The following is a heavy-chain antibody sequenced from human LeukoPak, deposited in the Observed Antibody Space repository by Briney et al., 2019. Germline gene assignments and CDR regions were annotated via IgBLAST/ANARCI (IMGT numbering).Heavy chain of an antibody. D-gene: IGHD5-18*01. CDR1: GGSISSGGYY. J-gene: IGHJ4*02. V-gene: IGHV4-30-2*01. Sequence: SETLSLTCTVSGGSISSGGYYWSWIRQPPGKGLEWIGYIYHSGSTYYNPSLKSRVTISVDRSKNQFSLKLSSVTAADTAVYYCAHGAGGGYSYGYVDYWGQGTLVTVSS. CDR3: AHGAGGGYSYGYVDY. CDR2: IYHSGST.